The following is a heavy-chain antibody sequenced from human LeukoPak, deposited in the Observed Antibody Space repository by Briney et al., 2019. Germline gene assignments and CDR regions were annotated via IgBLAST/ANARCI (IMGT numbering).Heavy chain of an antibody. D-gene: IGHD6-13*01. V-gene: IGHV1-18*01. J-gene: IGHJ4*02. CDR1: GYSFTSYG. Sequence: ASVKVSCKASGYSFTSYGISWVRQAPGQGLEWMGWISAYNSNTNYAQNLQGRVTMTTDTSTSTVYLDLRSLRSDDTAVYYCARAAGGGYFDFWGQGTLVTVSS. CDR3: ARAAGGGYFDF. CDR2: ISAYNSNT.